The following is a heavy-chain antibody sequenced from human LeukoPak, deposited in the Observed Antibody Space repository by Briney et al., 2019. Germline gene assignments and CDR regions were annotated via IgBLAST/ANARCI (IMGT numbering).Heavy chain of an antibody. CDR3: ARGPHERSGYPDD. J-gene: IGHJ4*02. CDR2: ISPYNGNT. V-gene: IGHV1-18*01. D-gene: IGHD3-22*01. Sequence: ASVKVSCKASGNTFTTYDFNWVRQAPGQGLEWMGWISPYNGNTNYAQKFQGRVTLTTDTSTSTAYMELRSLRSDDTAVYYCARGPHERSGYPDDWGQGTLVTVSS. CDR1: GNTFTTYD.